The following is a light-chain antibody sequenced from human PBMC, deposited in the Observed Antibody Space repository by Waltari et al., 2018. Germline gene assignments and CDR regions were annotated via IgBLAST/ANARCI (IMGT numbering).Light chain of an antibody. V-gene: IGKV1-9*01. Sequence: DLQLTQSPSFLSASVGDRVTITCRASQGFRSDLAWYQQIPGKAPKLLIYVVSTLHDGVPSRFSGSGSGTEFTLTISNLQPEDFATYYCQQLDSYPRLTFGPGTKVDIK. CDR1: QGFRSD. CDR2: VVS. J-gene: IGKJ3*01. CDR3: QQLDSYPRLT.